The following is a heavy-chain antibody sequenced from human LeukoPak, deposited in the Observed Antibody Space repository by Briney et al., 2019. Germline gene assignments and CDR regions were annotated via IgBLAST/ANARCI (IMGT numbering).Heavy chain of an antibody. V-gene: IGHV1-2*02. CDR3: AGSLGYCTSNFCYLKY. CDR1: GYTFTGYY. J-gene: IGHJ4*02. D-gene: IGHD2-2*01. CDR2: INPNSGGT. Sequence: ASVKVSCKASGYTFTGYYMHWVRQAPGQGLEWMGWINPNSGGTNYAQKFQGRVAMTRDTSISTAYMELSRLRSDDTAVYYCAGSLGYCTSNFCYLKYWGQGTLVTVSS.